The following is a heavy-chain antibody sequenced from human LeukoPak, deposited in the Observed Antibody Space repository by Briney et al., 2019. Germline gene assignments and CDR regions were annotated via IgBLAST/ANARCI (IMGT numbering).Heavy chain of an antibody. V-gene: IGHV1-18*01. CDR3: ARDLYCSGGSCYARHDAFDI. CDR1: GYTFTSYG. Sequence: ASVKVSCKASGYTFTSYGISWVRQAPGQGLEWMGWISAYNGNTNYAQKLQGRVTMTTDTSTSTAYMELRRLSSDDTAVYYCARDLYCSGGSCYARHDAFDIWGQGTMVTVSS. D-gene: IGHD2-15*01. J-gene: IGHJ3*02. CDR2: ISAYNGNT.